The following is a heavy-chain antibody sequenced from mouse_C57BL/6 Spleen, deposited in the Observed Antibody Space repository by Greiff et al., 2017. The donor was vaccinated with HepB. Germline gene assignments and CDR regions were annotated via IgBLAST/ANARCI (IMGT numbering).Heavy chain of an antibody. CDR1: GYTFTSYW. D-gene: IGHD2-10*02. J-gene: IGHJ1*03. V-gene: IGHV1-52*01. CDR3: ARKDTSYWYFDV. CDR2: IDPSDSET. Sequence: QVQLQQPGAELVRPGSSVKLSCKASGYTFTSYWMHWVKQRPIQGLEWIGNIDPSDSETHYNQKFKDKATLTVDKSSSTAYMQLSSLTSEDSAVYYCARKDTSYWYFDVWGTGTTVTVSS.